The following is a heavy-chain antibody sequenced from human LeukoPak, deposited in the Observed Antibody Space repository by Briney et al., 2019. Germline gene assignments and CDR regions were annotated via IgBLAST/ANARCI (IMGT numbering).Heavy chain of an antibody. CDR2: IYSSGHT. Sequence: PSETLSLTCAVSGGSVINHYWSWIRQPPGKGLEWIGYIYSSGHTSYNPSLKSRVTISLDTAKNQFSLKLTSVTAADTAVYYCAKDWGYYDNSGYYGAFDIWGQGTMVTVSS. V-gene: IGHV4-59*02. CDR1: GGSVINHY. D-gene: IGHD3-22*01. CDR3: AKDWGYYDNSGYYGAFDI. J-gene: IGHJ3*02.